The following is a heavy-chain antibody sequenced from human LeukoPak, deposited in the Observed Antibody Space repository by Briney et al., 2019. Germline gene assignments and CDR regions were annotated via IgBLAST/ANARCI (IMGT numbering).Heavy chain of an antibody. CDR3: AKEFGYCSGGSCYSVGYFDY. D-gene: IGHD2-15*01. CDR1: GFTFSSYA. Sequence: PGGSLRLSCAASGFTFSSYAMSWVRQAPGKGLEWVSAISGSGGSTYYADSVKGRFTISRDNSKTTLYLQMNSLRAEDTAVYYCAKEFGYCSGGSCYSVGYFDYWGQGTLVTVSS. CDR2: ISGSGGST. V-gene: IGHV3-23*01. J-gene: IGHJ4*02.